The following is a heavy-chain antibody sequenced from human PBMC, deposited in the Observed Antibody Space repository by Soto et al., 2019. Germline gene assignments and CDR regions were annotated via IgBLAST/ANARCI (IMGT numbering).Heavy chain of an antibody. CDR2: IIPIFGTA. V-gene: IGHV1-69*05. J-gene: IGHJ5*02. CDR3: AAQNEYSSGWYP. D-gene: IGHD6-19*01. Sequence: GASVKVSCKASGGTFSSYAISWVRQAPGQGLEWMGGIIPIFGTANYAQKFQGRVTMTRDTSTSTVYMELSSLRSEDTAVYYCAAQNEYSSGWYPWGQGTLVTVSS. CDR1: GGTFSSYA.